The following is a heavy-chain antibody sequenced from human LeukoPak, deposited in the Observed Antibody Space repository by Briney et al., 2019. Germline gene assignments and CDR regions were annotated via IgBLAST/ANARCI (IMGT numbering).Heavy chain of an antibody. CDR2: ISSNGGST. V-gene: IGHV3-64*01. D-gene: IGHD4-17*01. CDR1: GFTFSSYA. Sequence: GGSLRLSSAASGFTFSSYAMHWVRQAPGKGLEYVSAISSNGGSTYYANSVKGRFTISRDNSKNTLYLQMGSLRAEDMAVYYCARSVTTVTTGLDYWGQGTLVTVSS. J-gene: IGHJ4*02. CDR3: ARSVTTVTTGLDY.